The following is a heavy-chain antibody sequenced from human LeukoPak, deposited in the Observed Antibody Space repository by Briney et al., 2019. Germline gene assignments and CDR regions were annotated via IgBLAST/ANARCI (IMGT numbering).Heavy chain of an antibody. D-gene: IGHD3-9*01. J-gene: IGHJ4*02. Sequence: SETLSLTCTVSGGSISSDSHHWDWVRQPPGKGLEWIGNIYYSGTTSYNPSLKSRVTISVDTSNNQFSLRLSSVTAADTAVYYCARRGDILTDYAFDYWGQGTLVAVPS. CDR3: ARRGDILTDYAFDY. CDR1: GGSISSDSHH. CDR2: IYYSGTT. V-gene: IGHV4-39*01.